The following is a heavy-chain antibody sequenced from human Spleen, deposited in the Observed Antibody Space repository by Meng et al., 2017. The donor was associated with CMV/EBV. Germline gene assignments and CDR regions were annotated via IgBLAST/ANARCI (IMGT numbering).Heavy chain of an antibody. CDR3: ARVKGGFDY. CDR1: GFTFSSYA. D-gene: IGHD3-16*01. V-gene: IGHV3-30*14. J-gene: IGHJ4*02. Sequence: VQLVESGGGVVQPGRSLRLSCAASGFTFSSYAMHLVRQAPGKGLEWVAVISYDGSNKYYADSVKGRFTISRDNSKNTLYLQMNSLRAEDTAVYYCARVKGGFDYWGQGTLVTVSS. CDR2: ISYDGSNK.